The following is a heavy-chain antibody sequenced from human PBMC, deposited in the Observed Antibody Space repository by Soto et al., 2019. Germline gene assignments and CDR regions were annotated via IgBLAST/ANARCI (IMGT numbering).Heavy chain of an antibody. CDR2: ISYDGSNK. D-gene: IGHD2-21*01. Sequence: SLRLSCAASGFTFSNYAMHWVRQAPGKGLEWVAVISYDGSNKNYADSVKGRFTISRDNSKNTLYLQMNSLRIEDTAVYHCARGDHQGMDVSGQRTTVAVSS. J-gene: IGHJ6*02. CDR3: ARGDHQGMDV. V-gene: IGHV3-30*03. CDR1: GFTFSNYA.